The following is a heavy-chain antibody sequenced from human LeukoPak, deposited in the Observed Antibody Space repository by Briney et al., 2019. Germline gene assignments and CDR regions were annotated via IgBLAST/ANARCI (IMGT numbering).Heavy chain of an antibody. V-gene: IGHV5-51*01. Sequence: GESLNISCKGSGYTFSAFWIGWVRQMPGKGLQWMGIINPGDSDTRYSPSFQGQVTISADKSISTAYLRWSNLKASDTAMCYCARWLRYCSSTSCYQPFDYWGQGTLVTVSS. J-gene: IGHJ4*02. CDR2: INPGDSDT. CDR3: ARWLRYCSSTSCYQPFDY. D-gene: IGHD2-2*01. CDR1: GYTFSAFW.